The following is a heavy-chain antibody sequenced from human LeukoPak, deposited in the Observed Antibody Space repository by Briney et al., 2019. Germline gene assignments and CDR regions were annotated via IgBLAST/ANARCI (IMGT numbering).Heavy chain of an antibody. V-gene: IGHV4-30-4*01. CDR1: GGSISSGDYY. J-gene: IGHJ4*02. Sequence: PSQTLSLTCTVSGGSISSGDYYWSWIRQPPGKGLEWIGYIYYSGGTYYNPSLKSRVTISVDTSKNQFSLKLSSVTAADTAVYYCARAADYYDSSGSLTPLDYWGQGTLVTVSS. CDR3: ARAADYYDSSGSLTPLDY. D-gene: IGHD3-22*01. CDR2: IYYSGGT.